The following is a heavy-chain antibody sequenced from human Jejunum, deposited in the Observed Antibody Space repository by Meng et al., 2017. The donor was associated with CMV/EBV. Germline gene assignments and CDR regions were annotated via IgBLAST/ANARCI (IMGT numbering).Heavy chain of an antibody. CDR1: GGSIGRGDYY. J-gene: IGHJ4*02. CDR3: ARGSIFVSFDS. V-gene: IGHV4-30-4*08. D-gene: IGHD3-3*01. Sequence: QVQLQGSGPGLVKPSQTQSLPCSFSGGSIGRGDYYWSWIRQPPGKGLEWIGYIHDTGSTYYNPSLKSRVDISLGTSRNHFSLTLSSVTAEDTAVYFCARGSIFVSFDSWGQGTLVTVSS. CDR2: IHDTGST.